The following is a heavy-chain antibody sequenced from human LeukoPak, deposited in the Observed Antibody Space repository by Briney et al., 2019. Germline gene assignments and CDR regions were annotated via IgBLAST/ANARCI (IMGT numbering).Heavy chain of an antibody. CDR3: ARDLRVTRGPDY. CDR2: ISAYNGNT. V-gene: IGHV1-18*01. J-gene: IGHJ4*02. CDR1: GYTFTSYD. Sequence: ASVKVSCKASGYTFTSYDINWVRQATGQGLEWMGWISAYNGNTNYAQKLQGRVTMTTDTSTSTAYMELRSLRSDDTAVYYCARDLRVTRGPDYWGQGTLVTVSS.